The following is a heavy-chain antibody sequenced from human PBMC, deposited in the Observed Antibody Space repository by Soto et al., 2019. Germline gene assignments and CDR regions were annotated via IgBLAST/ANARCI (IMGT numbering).Heavy chain of an antibody. Sequence: ASVKVSCKVSGYTLTEXSMHWVRQAPGKGLEWMGGFDPEDGETIYAQKFQGRVTMTEDTSTDTAYMELSSLRSEDTAVYYCASVTPLDNWFDPGGQGTLVTVSS. CDR1: GYTLTEXS. D-gene: IGHD2-21*02. V-gene: IGHV1-24*01. J-gene: IGHJ5*02. CDR2: FDPEDGET. CDR3: ASVTPLDNWFDP.